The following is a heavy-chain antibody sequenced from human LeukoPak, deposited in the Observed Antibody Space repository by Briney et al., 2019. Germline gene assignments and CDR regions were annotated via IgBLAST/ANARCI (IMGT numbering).Heavy chain of an antibody. CDR2: IYPGDSDT. CDR1: GYSFPSYW. Sequence: GESLKISCKGSGYSFPSYWIGWVRQMPGKGLEWMAIIYPGDSDTRYSPSFQGQVTISADESISTAYLQWSSLKASDTAMYYCARPRSTNTGDAFDIWGQGTMVTVSS. V-gene: IGHV5-51*01. J-gene: IGHJ3*02. D-gene: IGHD2-2*01. CDR3: ARPRSTNTGDAFDI.